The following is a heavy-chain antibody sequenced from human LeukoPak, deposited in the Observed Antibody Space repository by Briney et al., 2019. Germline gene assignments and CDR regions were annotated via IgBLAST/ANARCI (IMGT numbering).Heavy chain of an antibody. J-gene: IGHJ4*02. Sequence: PGGXLRLSCAASGFTFSYYWMTWVRQAPGKGLEWVANIKQDGSEKYYVDSVKGRFTISRDNAKNSLYLQMNSLRAEDTAVYYCARDESFAGDYPYWGQGTLVTVSS. CDR3: ARDESFAGDYPY. V-gene: IGHV3-7*01. CDR1: GFTFSYYW. D-gene: IGHD4-17*01. CDR2: IKQDGSEK.